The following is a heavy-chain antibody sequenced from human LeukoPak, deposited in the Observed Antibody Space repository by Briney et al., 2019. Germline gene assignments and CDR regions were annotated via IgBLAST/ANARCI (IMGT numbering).Heavy chain of an antibody. CDR1: GFTFSSYG. J-gene: IGHJ4*02. CDR2: ISYDGSNK. Sequence: GGSLRLSCAASGFTFSSYGMHWVRQAPGKGLEWVAVISYDGSNKYYADSVKGRFTISKDNSKNTLYLQMNSLRAEDTAVYYCAKDTGSGWYYFDYWGQGTLVTVSS. D-gene: IGHD6-19*01. CDR3: AKDTGSGWYYFDY. V-gene: IGHV3-30*18.